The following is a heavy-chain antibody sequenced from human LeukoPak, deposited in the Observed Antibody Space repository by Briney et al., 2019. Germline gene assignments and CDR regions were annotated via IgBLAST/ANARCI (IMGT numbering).Heavy chain of an antibody. D-gene: IGHD6-13*01. V-gene: IGHV3-53*01. CDR2: IYSGGST. J-gene: IGHJ4*02. CDR1: GGSISSYY. Sequence: ETLSLTCTVSGGSISSYYWSWVRQAPGKGLEWVSVIYSGGSTYYADSVKGRFTISRDNSKNTLYLQMNSLRAEDTAVYYCARDLHSRDYWGQGTLVTVSS. CDR3: ARDLHSRDY.